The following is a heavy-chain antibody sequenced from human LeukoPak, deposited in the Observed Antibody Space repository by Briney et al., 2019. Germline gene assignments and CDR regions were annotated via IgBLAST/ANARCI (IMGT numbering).Heavy chain of an antibody. CDR1: GGSISSSSYY. Sequence: SETLSLTCTVSGGSISSSSYYWGWIRQPPGKGLEWIGSIYYSGSTYYNPSLKSRVTISVDTSKNQFSLKLSSVTAADTAVYYCARLDGSAKATVVTLGALDIWGQGTMVTVSS. V-gene: IGHV4-39*01. CDR3: ARLDGSAKATVVTLGALDI. CDR2: IYYSGST. D-gene: IGHD4-23*01. J-gene: IGHJ3*02.